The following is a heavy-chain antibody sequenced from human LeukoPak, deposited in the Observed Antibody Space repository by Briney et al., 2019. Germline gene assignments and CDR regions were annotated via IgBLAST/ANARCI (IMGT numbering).Heavy chain of an antibody. D-gene: IGHD3-22*01. CDR1: GYIFTSYG. Sequence: ASVKVSCKASGYIFTSYGISWVRQAPGQGLEWMGWISAYNGNTNYAQKLQGRVTMTTDTSTSTAYMELRSLRSDDTAVYYCARAYDYYDSSGYYPLYYFDYWGQGTTVTVSS. CDR2: ISAYNGNT. J-gene: IGHJ4*03. CDR3: ARAYDYYDSSGYYPLYYFDY. V-gene: IGHV1-18*01.